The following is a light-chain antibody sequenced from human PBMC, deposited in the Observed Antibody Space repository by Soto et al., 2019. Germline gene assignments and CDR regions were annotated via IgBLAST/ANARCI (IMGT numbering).Light chain of an antibody. Sequence: QSVLTQPPSSSGTPGQRVTISCSGSSSNIGSISVNWYQQLPGTAPKLLIYSTNQRPSGVPDRFSGSKSGTSASLAISRLQSDDEADYYCASWDDSLNGLYVFGTGTKVTVL. CDR3: ASWDDSLNGLYV. V-gene: IGLV1-44*01. CDR2: STN. J-gene: IGLJ1*01. CDR1: SSNIGSIS.